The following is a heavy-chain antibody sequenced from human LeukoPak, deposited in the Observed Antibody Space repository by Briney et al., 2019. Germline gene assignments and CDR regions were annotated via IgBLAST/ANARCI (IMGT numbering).Heavy chain of an antibody. CDR3: ARAGYSDYDYPLDGFDI. J-gene: IGHJ3*02. D-gene: IGHD5-12*01. CDR2: INPNSGGT. CDR1: GYTFIDYY. Sequence: ASVKVSCKASGYTFIDYYIHWVRQAPGQGLEWMGWINPNSGGTLYAQKFQGRVTMTTDTSISTAYMEVRWLRSEDTAVYYCARAGYSDYDYPLDGFDIWGQGTMVTVSS. V-gene: IGHV1-2*02.